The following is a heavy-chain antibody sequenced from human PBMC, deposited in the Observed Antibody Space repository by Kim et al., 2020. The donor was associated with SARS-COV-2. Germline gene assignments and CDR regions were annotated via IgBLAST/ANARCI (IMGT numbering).Heavy chain of an antibody. V-gene: IGHV4-34*01. J-gene: IGHJ4*02. Sequence: NPALRGRVTISVDTSKNQFSLKLSSVTAADTAVYYCANRDTAMVSGIDYWGQGTLVTVSS. CDR3: ANRDTAMVSGIDY. D-gene: IGHD5-18*01.